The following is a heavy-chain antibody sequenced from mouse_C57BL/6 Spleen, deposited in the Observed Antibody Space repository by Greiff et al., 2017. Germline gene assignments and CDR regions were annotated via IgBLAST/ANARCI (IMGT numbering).Heavy chain of an antibody. CDR1: GFSLTSYG. CDR3: ASRDDYDGAMDY. J-gene: IGHJ4*01. V-gene: IGHV2-6*01. Sequence: VNVVESGPGLVAPSQSLSITCTVSGFSLTSYGVDWVRQSPGKGLEWLGVIWGVGSTNYNSALKSRLSISKDNSKSQVFLKMNRLQTDDTAMYYCASRDDYDGAMDYWGQGTSVTVSS. CDR2: IWGVGST. D-gene: IGHD2-4*01.